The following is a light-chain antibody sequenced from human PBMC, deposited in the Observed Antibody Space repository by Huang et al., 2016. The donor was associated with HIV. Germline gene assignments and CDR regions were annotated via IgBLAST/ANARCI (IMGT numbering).Light chain of an antibody. Sequence: DIVLTQSPATLSWSPGESATPSCRASQSVTTYLAWYQQKPDQAPRLLIFDATNRASGLPARCRGSGCGTYFTLTISSLEPEDFAVYYCQQRSIWPRTFGQGTKVEIK. CDR3: QQRSIWPRT. J-gene: IGKJ2*01. V-gene: IGKV3-11*01. CDR2: DAT. CDR1: QSVTTY.